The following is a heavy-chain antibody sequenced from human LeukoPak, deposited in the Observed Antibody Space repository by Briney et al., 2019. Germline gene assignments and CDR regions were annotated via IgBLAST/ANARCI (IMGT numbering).Heavy chain of an antibody. CDR3: ARDRVGATGLFYYYMDV. D-gene: IGHD1-26*01. CDR2: IYYSGST. J-gene: IGHJ6*03. Sequence: SETLSLTCTVSGGSISSSSYYWGWIRQPPGKGLEWIGSIYYSGSTYYNPSLKSRVTISVDTSKNQFSLNLSAVTAADTAVYYCARDRVGATGLFYYYMDVWGKGTTVTVSS. CDR1: GGSISSSSYY. V-gene: IGHV4-39*07.